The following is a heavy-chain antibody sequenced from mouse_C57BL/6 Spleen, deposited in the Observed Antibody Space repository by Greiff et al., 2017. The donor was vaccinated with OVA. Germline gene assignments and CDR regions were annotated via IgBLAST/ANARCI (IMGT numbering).Heavy chain of an antibody. CDR3: AREGGRGNYGGYFDY. V-gene: IGHV1-4*01. CDR2: INPSSGYT. D-gene: IGHD2-1*01. Sequence: VQLQQSGAELARPGASVKMSCKASGYTFTSYTMHWVKQRPGQGLEWIGYINPSSGYTKYNQKFKDKATLTADKSTRTAYMKMSSLTSEYSAVYYFAREGGRGNYGGYFDYWGQGTTLTVSS. CDR1: GYTFTSYT. J-gene: IGHJ2*01.